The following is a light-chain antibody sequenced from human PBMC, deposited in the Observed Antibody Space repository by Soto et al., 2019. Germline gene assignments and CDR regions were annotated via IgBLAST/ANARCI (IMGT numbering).Light chain of an antibody. Sequence: DIQMTQSPSSLSASVGDRVTITCRASQGISTYLVSYQQKPGTVPKLLIFAASTLQSGVPSRFSGSGSGTDCTLTISSLQPEDVATYYCQNYNGAPWTFGQGTKVEIK. CDR2: AAS. V-gene: IGKV1-27*01. J-gene: IGKJ1*01. CDR3: QNYNGAPWT. CDR1: QGISTY.